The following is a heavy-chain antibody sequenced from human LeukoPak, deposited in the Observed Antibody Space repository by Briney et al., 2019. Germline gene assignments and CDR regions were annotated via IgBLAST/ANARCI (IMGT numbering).Heavy chain of an antibody. V-gene: IGHV3-21*01. CDR1: GFTFSSYS. J-gene: IGHJ4*02. CDR2: ISSSSSYI. Sequence: GGSLRLSCAASGFTFSSYSMNWVRQAPGKGLEWVSSISSSSSYIYYADSVKGRFTISRDNSKNTLYLQMNSLRAEDTAVYYCARFQNLYYYDSSGYYDDYWGQGTLVTVSS. CDR3: ARFQNLYYYDSSGYYDDY. D-gene: IGHD3-22*01.